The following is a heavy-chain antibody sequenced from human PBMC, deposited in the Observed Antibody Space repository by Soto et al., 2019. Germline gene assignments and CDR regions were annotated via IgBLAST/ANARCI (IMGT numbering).Heavy chain of an antibody. V-gene: IGHV3-23*01. J-gene: IGHJ5*02. D-gene: IGHD3-3*01. Sequence: PGGSLRLSCAASGFTFSSYAMSWVRQAPGKGLKWFSDISGGGGSTNYADSVKGRFTISRDNSKNTLYLQMNNLRAEDTAVYYCAKSFWTSYTIPDEVAPWGQGTLVT. CDR2: ISGGGGST. CDR3: AKSFWTSYTIPDEVAP. CDR1: GFTFSSYA.